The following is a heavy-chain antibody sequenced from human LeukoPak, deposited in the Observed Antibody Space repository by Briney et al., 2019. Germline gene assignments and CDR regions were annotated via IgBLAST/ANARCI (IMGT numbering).Heavy chain of an antibody. CDR2: ISTTSNTI. J-gene: IGHJ3*01. CDR3: ARPGAYGGFDV. D-gene: IGHD4-23*01. V-gene: IGHV3-48*01. CDR1: GFTFTTYS. Sequence: GGSLRLSCTASGFTFTTYSMNWVRQAPGKGLEWISYISTTSNTIYYADSVKGRFTISRGDAKNSLYLQMNSLRVDDTALYYCARPGAYGGFDVWGQGTLVTVSS.